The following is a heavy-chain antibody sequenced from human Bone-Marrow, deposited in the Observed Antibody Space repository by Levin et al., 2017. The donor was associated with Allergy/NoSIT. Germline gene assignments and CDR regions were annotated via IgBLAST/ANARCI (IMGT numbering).Heavy chain of an antibody. CDR2: ISGSGTIT. J-gene: IGHJ4*02. CDR3: AKEGLAVAGYYFDS. CDR1: GFTFSSYA. Sequence: GGSLRLSCAASGFTFSSYAMSWVRQAPGKGLEWVSSISGSGTITHYAESVKGRFTISRDISKNMQHLQMNSLRAEDTAIYFCAKEGLAVAGYYFDSWGQGALVTVSS. D-gene: IGHD6-19*01. V-gene: IGHV3-23*01.